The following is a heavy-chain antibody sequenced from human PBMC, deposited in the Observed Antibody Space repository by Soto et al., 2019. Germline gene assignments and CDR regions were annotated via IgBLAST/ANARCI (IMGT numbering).Heavy chain of an antibody. J-gene: IGHJ4*02. CDR1: GFTFSSYA. CDR2: ISYDGSNK. CDR3: ARNGIAVAGNYYFDY. Sequence: GGSLRLSCAASGFTFSSYAMHWVRQAPGKGLEWVAVISYDGSNKYYADSVKGRFTISRDNSKNTLYLQMNSLRAEDTAVYYCARNGIAVAGNYYFDYWGQGTLVTVSS. V-gene: IGHV3-30-3*01. D-gene: IGHD6-19*01.